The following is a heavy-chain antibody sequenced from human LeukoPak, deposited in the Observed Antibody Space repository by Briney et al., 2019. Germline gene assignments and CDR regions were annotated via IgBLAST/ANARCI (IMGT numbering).Heavy chain of an antibody. CDR2: IESSTDGGTT. D-gene: IGHD3-3*01. Sequence: GGSLRLSCAASGPTFRNAFMNWVRQAPGKGVEWVGRIESSTDGGTTDYAAPVKGRFTMSRDDSKNTLYLRMNNVKTEDTGVYYCTTSPGITVFGVVTDYWGQGTLVIVSS. V-gene: IGHV3-15*04. J-gene: IGHJ4*02. CDR1: GPTFRNAF. CDR3: TTSPGITVFGVVTDY.